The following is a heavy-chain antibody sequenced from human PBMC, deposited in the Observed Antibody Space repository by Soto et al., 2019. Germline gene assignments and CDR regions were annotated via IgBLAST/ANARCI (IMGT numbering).Heavy chain of an antibody. J-gene: IGHJ4*02. CDR2: INPSGGST. CDR1: GYTFTSYY. CDR3: ARPPDAGGSNAVGDPLDY. Sequence: QVQLVQSGAEVKKPGASVKLSCKASGYTFTSYYMHWVRQAPGQGLEWMGIINPSGGSTNYAQKRQGRVAMARDTATSTGYMERNSLRAEGTAVYYWARPPDAGGSNAVGDPLDYWGQGTLVTVSS. D-gene: IGHD3-16*01. V-gene: IGHV1-46*01.